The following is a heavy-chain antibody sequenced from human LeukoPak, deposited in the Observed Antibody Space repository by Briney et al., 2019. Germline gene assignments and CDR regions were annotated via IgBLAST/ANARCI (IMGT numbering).Heavy chain of an antibody. D-gene: IGHD2-15*01. CDR3: ARGIAPEESVAIDY. V-gene: IGHV3-74*03. CDR1: GFTFSAYW. J-gene: IGHJ4*02. CDR2: IKFDGNVI. Sequence: PGGSLRLSCAASGFTFSAYWTYWVRQAPGQGLEYVSRIKFDGNVITYTDSVEGRFTIARDNARNIVSLQMSSLRAEDTAVYYCARGIAPEESVAIDYWGQGTLVTVSS.